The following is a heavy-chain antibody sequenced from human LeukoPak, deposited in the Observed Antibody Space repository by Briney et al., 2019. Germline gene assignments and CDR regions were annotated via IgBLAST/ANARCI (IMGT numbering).Heavy chain of an antibody. CDR3: ARHGKNYDILTGYYDYGMDV. V-gene: IGHV4-59*08. J-gene: IGHJ6*02. CDR2: IYYSGST. Sequence: KPSETLSLTCTVSGGSISSYYWSWIRQPPGKGLEWIGYIYYSGSTNYNPSLKSRVTISVDTSKNQFSLKLSSVTAADTAVYYCARHGKNYDILTGYYDYGMDVWSQGTTVTVSS. D-gene: IGHD3-9*01. CDR1: GGSISSYY.